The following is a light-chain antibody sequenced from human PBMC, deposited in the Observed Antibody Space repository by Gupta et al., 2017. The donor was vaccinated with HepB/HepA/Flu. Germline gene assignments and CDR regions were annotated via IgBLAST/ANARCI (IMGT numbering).Light chain of an antibody. V-gene: IGKV3-11*01. CDR1: QSVSSY. CDR2: DAS. J-gene: IGKJ5*01. CDR3: QQRRYWPIT. Sequence: EIVLTQSPATLSLSPGERATLACRASQSVSSYLAWYQQKPGQAPRLLIYDASNRATGIPARFSGSGSGTEFTLTISSREPEDFALYYCQQRRYWPITFGQGTRLEIK.